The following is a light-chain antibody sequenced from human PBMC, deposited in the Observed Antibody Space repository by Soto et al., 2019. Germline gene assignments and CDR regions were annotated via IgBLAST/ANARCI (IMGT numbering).Light chain of an antibody. CDR3: QQSYNTPYT. V-gene: IGKV1-39*01. Sequence: DIQMTQSPSSLSASVGDRVTITCRASQSISSHLNWYQQKPGKAPNLLIYAAFSSHSGVPSRFSGSGSGTDFTLTISSLQPGDFASYYCQQSYNTPYTFGQGTKLEI. CDR1: QSISSH. CDR2: AAF. J-gene: IGKJ2*01.